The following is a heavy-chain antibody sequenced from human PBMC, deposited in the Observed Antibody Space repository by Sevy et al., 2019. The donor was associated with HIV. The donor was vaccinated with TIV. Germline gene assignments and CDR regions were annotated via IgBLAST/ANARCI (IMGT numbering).Heavy chain of an antibody. J-gene: IGHJ4*02. CDR1: GFTFSSYT. CDR3: ARDHNWAFDY. Sequence: GESLKIYCAASGFTFSSYTMNWVRQAPGKGLEWVSFITTSGNAMFYADSVKGRFTISRDNARDSLFLQMNSLTAEDTAIYYCARDHNWAFDYWDQGILVTVSS. CDR2: ITTSGNAM. D-gene: IGHD3-16*01. V-gene: IGHV3-48*01.